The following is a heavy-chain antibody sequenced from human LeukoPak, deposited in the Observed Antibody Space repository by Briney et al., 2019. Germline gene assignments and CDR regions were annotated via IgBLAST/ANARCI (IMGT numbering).Heavy chain of an antibody. CDR1: GFTFNNYW. CDR2: IKQDGSGK. CDR3: ASQGY. V-gene: IGHV3-7*02. J-gene: IGHJ4*02. Sequence: PGGSLRLSCAASGFTFNNYWMSWVRQAPGRGLEWVANIKQDGSGKNYVDSVKGRFTISRDNAKNALYLQMNSLRAEDTAVYHCASQGYWGQGTLVTISS.